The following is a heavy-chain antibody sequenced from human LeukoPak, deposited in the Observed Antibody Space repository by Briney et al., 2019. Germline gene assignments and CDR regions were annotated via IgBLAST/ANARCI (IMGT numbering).Heavy chain of an antibody. J-gene: IGHJ4*02. Sequence: ASVKVSCKASGYTFTGYYMHWVRQAPGQGLEWMGWINPNSGGTNYAQKFQGRVTMTRDTSISTAYMELSRLRSDDTAVYYCARVMGCTNGVCYTIYDYWGQGTPVTVSS. CDR2: INPNSGGT. D-gene: IGHD2-8*01. CDR3: ARVMGCTNGVCYTIYDY. V-gene: IGHV1-2*02. CDR1: GYTFTGYY.